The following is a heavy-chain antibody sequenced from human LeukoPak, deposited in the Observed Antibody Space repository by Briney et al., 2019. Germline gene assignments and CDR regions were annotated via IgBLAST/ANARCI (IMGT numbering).Heavy chain of an antibody. CDR1: GGSISSGTYY. V-gene: IGHV4-61*02. CDR3: ASSSSGSYYYMDV. D-gene: IGHD3-10*01. CDR2: IYTTGST. J-gene: IGHJ6*03. Sequence: PSETLSLTCTVSGGSISSGTYYWSWIRQPAGKGLEWIGRIYTTGSTNYNPSLKSRVTISVDTSKNQFSLKLSSVTAADTAVYFCASSSSGSYYYMDVWGKGTTVTVFS.